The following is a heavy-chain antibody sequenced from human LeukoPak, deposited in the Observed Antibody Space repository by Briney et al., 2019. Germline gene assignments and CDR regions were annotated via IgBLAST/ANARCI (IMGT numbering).Heavy chain of an antibody. D-gene: IGHD6-13*01. CDR2: IYYSGST. J-gene: IGHJ2*01. CDR3: AIVYYINSYVDWYFDL. CDR1: GGSIRSYY. Sequence: SETLSLTCTVSGGSIRSYYWSWIRQPPGKGLEWIAYIYYSGSTNYNPSLKSRVTISVDTSKNQFSLKLSSVTAADTAVYYCAIVYYINSYVDWYFDLWRRGNLVNVS. V-gene: IGHV4-59*01.